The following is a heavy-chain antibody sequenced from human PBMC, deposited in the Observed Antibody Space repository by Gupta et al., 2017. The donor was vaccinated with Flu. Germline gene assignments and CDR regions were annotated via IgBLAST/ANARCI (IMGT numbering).Heavy chain of an antibody. Sequence: TSYYMHWVRQAPGKGLEWMGIINPSGGSTSYAQKFQGRVTMTRDTSTSTVYMELSSLRSEDTAVYYCARGRCSGGSCYFDYWGQGTLVTVSS. V-gene: IGHV1-46*01. D-gene: IGHD2-15*01. CDR3: ARGRCSGGSCYFDY. CDR1: TSYY. J-gene: IGHJ4*02. CDR2: INPSGGST.